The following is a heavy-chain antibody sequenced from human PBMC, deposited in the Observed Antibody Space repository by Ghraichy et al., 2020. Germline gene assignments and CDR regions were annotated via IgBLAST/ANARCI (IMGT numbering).Heavy chain of an antibody. CDR3: ARGTLFGVRTLFNH. CDR1: GFAFSDYH. Sequence: GGSLRLSCAASGFAFSDYHMSWIRQAPGKGLEWISYISSRGSTIKYVESAKGRFTISRDNVKNSLYLEMNNLRLEDTAVYYCARGTLFGVRTLFNHWGQGTLVTVSS. D-gene: IGHD3-3*01. V-gene: IGHV3-11*01. CDR2: ISSRGSTI. J-gene: IGHJ1*01.